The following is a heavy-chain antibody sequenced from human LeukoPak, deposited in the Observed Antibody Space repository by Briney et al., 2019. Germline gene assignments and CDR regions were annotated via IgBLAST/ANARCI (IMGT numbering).Heavy chain of an antibody. CDR1: GYSFSSYW. CDR3: ARRGTYGDYSYYYMDV. V-gene: IGHV5-51*01. Sequence: GESLKISCKGSGYSFSSYWIGWVRQMPGKGLEWMGIIYPADSDTRYSPSFQGQVTISADKSISTAYLQWSSLKASDTAMYYCARRGTYGDYSYYYMDVWGKGTTVTVSS. D-gene: IGHD1-26*01. J-gene: IGHJ6*03. CDR2: IYPADSDT.